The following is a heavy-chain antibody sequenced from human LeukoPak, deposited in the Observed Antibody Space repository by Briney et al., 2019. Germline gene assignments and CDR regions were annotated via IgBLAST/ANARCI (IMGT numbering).Heavy chain of an antibody. CDR2: ISGSGGST. CDR3: AKDPNGDYIGAFDF. Sequence: GGSLRLSFAAARFTFSNFAMSWVRQAPGKGLEWVSAISGSGGSTYYADSVKGRFTISRDNSKNALFLQMNSLRAEDTAVYYCAKDPNGDYIGAFDFWGQGTMVTVSS. J-gene: IGHJ3*01. CDR1: RFTFSNFA. D-gene: IGHD4-17*01. V-gene: IGHV3-23*01.